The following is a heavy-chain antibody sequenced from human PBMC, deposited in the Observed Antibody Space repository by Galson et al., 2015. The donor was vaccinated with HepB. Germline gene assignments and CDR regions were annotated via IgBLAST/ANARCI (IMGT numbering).Heavy chain of an antibody. CDR1: GGTSSSYA. J-gene: IGHJ4*02. Sequence: SVKVSCKASGGTSSSYAISWVRQAPGQGLEWMGGIIPIFGTANYAQKFQGRVTITADESTSTAYMELSSLRSEDTAVYYCASGARQYYDFWSGYYSDYWGQGTLVTVSS. CDR2: IIPIFGTA. CDR3: ASGARQYYDFWSGYYSDY. D-gene: IGHD3-3*01. V-gene: IGHV1-69*13.